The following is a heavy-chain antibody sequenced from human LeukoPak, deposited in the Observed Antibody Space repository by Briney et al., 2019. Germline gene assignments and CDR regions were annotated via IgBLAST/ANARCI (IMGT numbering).Heavy chain of an antibody. J-gene: IGHJ5*02. CDR2: IYPGDSDA. V-gene: IGHV5-51*01. Sequence: GESLKISCKASGYSFSTYWIGWVRQMPGKGLEWMGIIYPGDSDARYSPSFQGQVTMSADKSISTAYLQWSSLKASDTAMYYCARLVSSGRFDPWGQGTLVTVSS. CDR3: ARLVSSGRFDP. CDR1: GYSFSTYW. D-gene: IGHD3-22*01.